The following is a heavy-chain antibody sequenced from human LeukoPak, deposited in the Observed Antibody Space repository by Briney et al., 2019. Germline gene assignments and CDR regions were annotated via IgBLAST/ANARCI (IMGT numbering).Heavy chain of an antibody. J-gene: IGHJ4*02. CDR3: AKGPNYFDS. V-gene: IGHV3-74*01. CDR1: GFTFSSYA. Sequence: GGSLRLSCAASGFTFSSYAMSWVRQAPGKGLVWVTRMNSDGSATYYADSVQGRFTISRDNAKNTLYLQMNSLRAEDTAMYFCAKGPNYFDSWGQGTLVTVSS. CDR2: MNSDGSAT.